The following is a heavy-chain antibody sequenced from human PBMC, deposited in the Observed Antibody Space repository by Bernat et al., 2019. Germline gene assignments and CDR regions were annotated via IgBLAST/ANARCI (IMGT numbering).Heavy chain of an antibody. V-gene: IGHV4-31*03. CDR2: IYYSGST. CDR1: GGSISSSSYY. J-gene: IGHJ6*03. Sequence: QLQLQESGPGLVKPSETLSLTCTVSGGSISSSSYYWGWIRQHPGKGLEWIGYIYYSGSTYYNPSLKSRVTISVDTSKNQFSLKLSSVTAADTAVYYCARVPNYYYYMDVWGKGTTVTVSS. CDR3: ARVPNYYYYMDV.